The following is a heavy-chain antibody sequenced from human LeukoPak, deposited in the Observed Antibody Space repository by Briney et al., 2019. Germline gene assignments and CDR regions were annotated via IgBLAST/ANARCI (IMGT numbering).Heavy chain of an antibody. CDR2: IIPIFGTA. J-gene: IGHJ3*02. Sequence: SVKVSCKASGGTFSSYAISWVRQAPGQGLEWMGRIIPIFGTANYAQKFQGRVTITTDESTSTAYMELSSLRSEDTAVYCCARTDYDFGSGNTGGAFDIWGQGTMVTVSS. CDR3: ARTDYDFGSGNTGGAFDI. D-gene: IGHD3-3*01. CDR1: GGTFSSYA. V-gene: IGHV1-69*05.